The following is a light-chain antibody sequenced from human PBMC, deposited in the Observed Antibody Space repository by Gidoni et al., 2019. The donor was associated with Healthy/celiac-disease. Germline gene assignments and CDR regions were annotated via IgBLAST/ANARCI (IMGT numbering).Light chain of an antibody. CDR3: QQYGSSPLYT. CDR2: GAS. J-gene: IGKJ2*01. CDR1: QSVSSRD. Sequence: DTVLTQSPGTLPLSPGERATLSCSASQSVSSRDLARYQQKPGQAPRLLIYGASSRATGIPDRLSGSGSGTDFTLTISRLEPEDFAVYYCQQYGSSPLYTFGQGTKLEIK. V-gene: IGKV3-20*01.